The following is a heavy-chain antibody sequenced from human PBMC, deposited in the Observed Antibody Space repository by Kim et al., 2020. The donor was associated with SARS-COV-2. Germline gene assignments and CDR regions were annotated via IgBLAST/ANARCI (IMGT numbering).Heavy chain of an antibody. Sequence: DSGKGRFTISRDNSKNTLYLQMNSLRAEDTAVYYCAKAIVMWELLSGFDYWGQGTLVTVSS. J-gene: IGHJ4*02. CDR3: AKAIVMWELLSGFDY. V-gene: IGHV3-23*01. D-gene: IGHD1-26*01.